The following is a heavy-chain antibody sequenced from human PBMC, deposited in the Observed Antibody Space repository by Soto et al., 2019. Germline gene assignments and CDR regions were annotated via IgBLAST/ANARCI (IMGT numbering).Heavy chain of an antibody. J-gene: IGHJ3*02. CDR1: GGSLTSNGYY. D-gene: IGHD3-3*01. Sequence: QVHLQESGPGLVKPSQTLSLTCTVSGGSLTSNGYYCGWIRQRPEKGLEWLGYIYYIGTTHFNTAINSRLSISMATSNNQFSLNLTSVTAADTAVYCCASDLLYRAVFEIWGQGTLVPVSA. CDR3: ASDLLYRAVFEI. V-gene: IGHV4-31*03. CDR2: IYYIGTT.